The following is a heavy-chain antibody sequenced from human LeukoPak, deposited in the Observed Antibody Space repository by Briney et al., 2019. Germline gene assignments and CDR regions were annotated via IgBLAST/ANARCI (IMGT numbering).Heavy chain of an antibody. CDR3: ARQLYSSGSYFAPMDV. CDR2: ISSSSSYI. V-gene: IGHV3-21*01. J-gene: IGHJ6*03. CDR1: GFSFSSYS. Sequence: KSGGSLRLSCAASGFSFSSYSMNWVRQAPGKGLEWVSSISSSSSYIYYVDSVKGRFTISRDNAKNSLYPQMNSLRAEDTAVYYCARQLYSSGSYFAPMDVWGKGTTVTISS. D-gene: IGHD3-10*01.